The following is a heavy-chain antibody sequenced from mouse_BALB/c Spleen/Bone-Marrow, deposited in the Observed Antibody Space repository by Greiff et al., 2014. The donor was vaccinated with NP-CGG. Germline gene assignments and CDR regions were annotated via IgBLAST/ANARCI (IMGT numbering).Heavy chain of an antibody. V-gene: IGHV1S29*02. CDR1: GYTFTDYN. D-gene: IGHD2-3*01. CDR2: IYPYNGGT. J-gene: IGHJ3*01. CDR3: ARGAAYGYYLGLAY. Sequence: EVQLQQSGPELVKPGASVKISCKASGYTFTDYNMHWVKQSHGNSLEWIGYIYPYNGGTVYKQKFKSKATLTVDNSSSTANMELRSLTSEDSAVYYCARGAAYGYYLGLAYWGQGTLVTVSA.